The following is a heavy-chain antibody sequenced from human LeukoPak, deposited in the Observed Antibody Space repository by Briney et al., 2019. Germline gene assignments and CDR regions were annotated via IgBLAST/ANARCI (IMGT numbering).Heavy chain of an antibody. CDR2: INQDASET. D-gene: IGHD5-18*01. CDR3: GIYTAANWFDP. CDR1: GITFSSYW. J-gene: IGHJ5*02. V-gene: IGHV3-7*01. Sequence: GGSLRLSCAASGITFSSYWMSWVRQAPGKGLEWVANINQDASETQYADSVQGRFTISRDNAKNSLYVQMNSLRGEDTAIYYCGIYTAANWFDPWGQGTLVTVSS.